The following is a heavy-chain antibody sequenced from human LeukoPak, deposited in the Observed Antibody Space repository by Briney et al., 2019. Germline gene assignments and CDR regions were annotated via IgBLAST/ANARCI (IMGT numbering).Heavy chain of an antibody. CDR3: ARGGLDTKRGGYFDY. CDR2: IWYDGSNK. D-gene: IGHD5-18*01. Sequence: QPGRSLRLSCAASGFTFSSYGMHWVRQAPGKGLEWVAVIWYDGSNKYYADSVKGRFTISRDNSKNTLYLQMNSLRADDTAVYFCARGGLDTKRGGYFDYWGQGILVAVSS. CDR1: GFTFSSYG. J-gene: IGHJ4*02. V-gene: IGHV3-33*01.